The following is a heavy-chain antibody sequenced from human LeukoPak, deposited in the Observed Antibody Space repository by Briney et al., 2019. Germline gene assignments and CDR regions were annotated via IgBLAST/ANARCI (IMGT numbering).Heavy chain of an antibody. V-gene: IGHV3-7*03. CDR3: ARDTPTPLYYDFWSGYQNWFDP. Sequence: PGGSLRLSCAASGFTFSSYWMNWARQAPGKGLEWVASINHNGNVNYYVDSVKGRFTISRDNAKNSLYLQMSNLRAEDTAVYFCARDTPTPLYYDFWSGYQNWFDPWGQGTLVTVSS. J-gene: IGHJ5*02. D-gene: IGHD3-3*01. CDR2: INHNGNVN. CDR1: GFTFSSYW.